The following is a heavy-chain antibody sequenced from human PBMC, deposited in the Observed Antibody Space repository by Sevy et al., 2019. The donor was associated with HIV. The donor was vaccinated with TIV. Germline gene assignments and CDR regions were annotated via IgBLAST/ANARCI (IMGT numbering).Heavy chain of an antibody. D-gene: IGHD3-9*01. CDR1: GFTFSSYW. Sequence: GGSLRLSCAASGFTFSSYWMSWVRQAPGKGLEWVANIKQDGSEKYYVDSLEGRFTISRDNAKNSLSLQINDLRAEDTAMYYCARLPTGLQSFNYLLSTYFDSWGQGTLVTVSS. J-gene: IGHJ4*02. CDR2: IKQDGSEK. CDR3: ARLPTGLQSFNYLLSTYFDS. V-gene: IGHV3-7*03.